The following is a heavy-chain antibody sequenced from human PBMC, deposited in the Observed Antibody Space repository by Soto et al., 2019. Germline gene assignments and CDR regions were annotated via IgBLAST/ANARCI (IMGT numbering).Heavy chain of an antibody. CDR3: ARDIEIPSSWPFAY. V-gene: IGHV3-21*01. J-gene: IGHJ4*02. Sequence: PGGSLRLSCAASGCTFDDYAMHWVRQAPGKGLEWVSSISSNSSYICYADSVKGRFTISRDNAKNSLYLQMNSLRAEDTAVYYCARDIEIPSSWPFAYWGQGTLVTVSS. D-gene: IGHD6-13*01. CDR1: GCTFDDYA. CDR2: ISSNSSYI.